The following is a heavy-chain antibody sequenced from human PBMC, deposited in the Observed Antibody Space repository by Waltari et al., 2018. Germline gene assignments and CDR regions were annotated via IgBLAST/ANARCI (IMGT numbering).Heavy chain of an antibody. CDR3: TRDLYGSGGDWFDP. J-gene: IGHJ5*02. V-gene: IGHV3-21*01. D-gene: IGHD3-10*01. Sequence: EVQLVESGGDLVKPGGSLRLSCAAPGFGFSSYPMNWVRQAPGKGLEWVSSISSSSTYISYADSVKGRFTISRDDAKNSLYLQMNSLRAEDTAFYYCTRDLYGSGGDWFDPWGQGTLVTVSS. CDR1: GFGFSSYP. CDR2: ISSSSTYI.